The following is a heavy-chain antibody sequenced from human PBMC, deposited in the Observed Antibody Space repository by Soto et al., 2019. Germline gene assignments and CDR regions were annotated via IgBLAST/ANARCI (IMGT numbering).Heavy chain of an antibody. J-gene: IGHJ3*02. CDR3: AAVDYDFWSGYYIGPVGNAFDI. CDR1: GFTFTSSA. D-gene: IGHD3-3*01. Sequence: ASVKVSCKASGFTFTSSAMQWVRQARGQRLEWIGWIVVGSGNTNYAQKFQERVTITRDMSTSTAYMELSSLRSEDTAVYYCAAVDYDFWSGYYIGPVGNAFDIWGQGTMVTVSS. CDR2: IVVGSGNT. V-gene: IGHV1-58*02.